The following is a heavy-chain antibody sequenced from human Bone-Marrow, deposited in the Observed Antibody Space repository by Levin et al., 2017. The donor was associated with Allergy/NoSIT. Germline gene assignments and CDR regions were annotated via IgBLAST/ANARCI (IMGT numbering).Heavy chain of an antibody. CDR3: AKTSPYCTSWLGAVDI. V-gene: IGHV3-23*01. CDR2: ITTSGGSA. CDR1: GFTFSSYA. D-gene: IGHD6-13*01. Sequence: GGSLRLSCAASGFTFSSYAMSWVRQAPGKGLEWVSVITTSGGSAYGDSVKGRFTISRDNSKNTLYLQMSSLRAEDTAVYHCAKTSPYCTSWLGAVDIWGQGTMVTVSS. J-gene: IGHJ3*02.